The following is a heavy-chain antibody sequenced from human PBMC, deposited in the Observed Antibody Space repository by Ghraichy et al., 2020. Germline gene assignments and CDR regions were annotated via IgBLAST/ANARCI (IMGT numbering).Heavy chain of an antibody. CDR3: AKLSGTSALGY. CDR2: IYYDGTT. J-gene: IGHJ4*02. CDR1: VGSLSSYY. Sequence: SETLSLTCTVSVGSLSSYYWSWIRQPPGKGLEWIGYIYYDGTTNYNPSLKSRVTISVDTSKNQFSLKLSSVTAADTAVYYCAKLSGTSALGYWGQGTLVSVSS. D-gene: IGHD1-1*01. V-gene: IGHV4-59*01.